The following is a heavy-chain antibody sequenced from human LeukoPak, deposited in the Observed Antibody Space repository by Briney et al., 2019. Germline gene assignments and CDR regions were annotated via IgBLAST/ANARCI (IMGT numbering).Heavy chain of an antibody. Sequence: SETLSFTCTVFGGSISSYYWSWIRQPPGKGLEWIGYIYYSGSTGSTNYNPSLKSRVTISLDTSKNQFSLKLISVTAADTAVYYCASVPLYWGQGTLVTVSS. V-gene: IGHV4-59*01. J-gene: IGHJ4*02. CDR3: ASVPLY. CDR1: GGSISSYY. CDR2: IYYSGSTGST. D-gene: IGHD6-6*01.